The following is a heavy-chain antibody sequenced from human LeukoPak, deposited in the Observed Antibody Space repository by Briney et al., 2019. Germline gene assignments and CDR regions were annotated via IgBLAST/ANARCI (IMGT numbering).Heavy chain of an antibody. J-gene: IGHJ4*02. Sequence: SETLSLTCTVSGGSISSSSYYWGWIRQPPGKGLEWIGSIYYSGSTYYNPSLKSRVTISIDTSKNQFSLKLSSVTAADTAVNYWERRGRITMIVGLWGQGTLVTVSS. V-gene: IGHV4-39*01. D-gene: IGHD3-22*01. CDR1: GGSISSSSYY. CDR3: ERRGRITMIVGL. CDR2: IYYSGST.